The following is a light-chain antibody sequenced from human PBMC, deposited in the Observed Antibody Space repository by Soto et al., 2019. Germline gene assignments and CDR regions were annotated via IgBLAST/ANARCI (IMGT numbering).Light chain of an antibody. J-gene: IGLJ1*01. CDR1: SSDVGSYNR. CDR2: EVS. CDR3: TSYAGTYSFFYV. Sequence: QSVLTQPPSASGSPGQSVTISCSGTSSDVGSYNRVSWYQQAPGTAPKVMIYEVSKRPSGVPDRFSGSKSGNTASLTVSGLQAEDEADYYCTSYAGTYSFFYVFGTGTKVTVL. V-gene: IGLV2-8*01.